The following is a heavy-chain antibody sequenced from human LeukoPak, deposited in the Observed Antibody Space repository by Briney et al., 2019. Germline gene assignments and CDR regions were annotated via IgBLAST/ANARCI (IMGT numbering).Heavy chain of an antibody. J-gene: IGHJ4*02. CDR2: IYYSGST. CDR3: ARGGGNNWTVDFDY. D-gene: IGHD1-20*01. Sequence: SETLSLTCTVSGVSISSGGYFWSWIHQHPGKGLEWIGYIYYSGSTYYNPSLKSRVTISVDTSKNQFSLKLSSVTAADTAVYYCARGGGNNWTVDFDYWGQGTLVTVSS. CDR1: GVSISSGGYF. V-gene: IGHV4-31*03.